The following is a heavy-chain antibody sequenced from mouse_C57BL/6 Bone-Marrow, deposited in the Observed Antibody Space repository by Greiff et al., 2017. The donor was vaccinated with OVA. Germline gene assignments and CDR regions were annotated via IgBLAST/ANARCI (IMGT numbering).Heavy chain of an antibody. CDR3: ARGTTGFDY. CDR2: IYPGGGYT. CDR1: GYTFTNYW. J-gene: IGHJ2*01. D-gene: IGHD1-1*01. V-gene: IGHV1-63*01. Sequence: QVQLKESGAELVRPGTSVKMSCKASGYTFTNYWIGWAKQRPGHGLEWIGDIYPGGGYTNYNEKFKGKATLTADKSSNTAYMQFSSLTSEDSAIYYCARGTTGFDYWGQGTTLTVSS.